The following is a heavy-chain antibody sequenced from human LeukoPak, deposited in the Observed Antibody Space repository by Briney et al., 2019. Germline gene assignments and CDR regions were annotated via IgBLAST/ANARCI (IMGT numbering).Heavy chain of an antibody. J-gene: IGHJ4*02. Sequence: SGPTLVKPTQTLTLTCTFSGFSLTTSQVGVGWIRQPPGKALEWLAVIYWDDDKRYRSSLRSRVTITKDTSKNQVVLTLSDMDPEDTATYSCVHIRGSTPGSTDIWGQGTLVTVSS. CDR1: GFSLTTSQVG. D-gene: IGHD1-26*01. CDR2: IYWDDDK. CDR3: VHIRGSTPGSTDI. V-gene: IGHV2-5*02.